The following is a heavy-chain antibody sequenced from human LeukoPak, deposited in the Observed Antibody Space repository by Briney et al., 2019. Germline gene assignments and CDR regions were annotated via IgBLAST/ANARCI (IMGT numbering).Heavy chain of an antibody. V-gene: IGHV3-23*01. CDR2: ISDSGGST. J-gene: IGHJ4*02. Sequence: GGSLRLSCAASGFTFSSYAMSWVRQAPGKGLEWVSTISDSGGSTYYADSVKGRFTISRDNSKNTLFLQMNSLRAEDTAVYYCAKRGTVTTFGHCDYWGQGSLVTVSS. CDR3: AKRGTVTTFGHCDY. CDR1: GFTFSSYA. D-gene: IGHD3-16*01.